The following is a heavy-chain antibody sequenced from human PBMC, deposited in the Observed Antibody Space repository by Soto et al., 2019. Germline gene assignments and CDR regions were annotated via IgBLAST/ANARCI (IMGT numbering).Heavy chain of an antibody. D-gene: IGHD6-19*01. CDR3: AKQSLEGIHSYSSGWYSRPTSDDY. CDR2: ISGSGGST. Sequence: GGSLRLSCAASGFTFSSYAMSWVRQAPGKGLEWVSAISGSGGSTYYADSVKGRFTISRDNSKNTLYLQMNSLRAEDTAVYYCAKQSLEGIHSYSSGWYSRPTSDDYWGQGTLVTVSS. V-gene: IGHV3-23*01. J-gene: IGHJ4*02. CDR1: GFTFSSYA.